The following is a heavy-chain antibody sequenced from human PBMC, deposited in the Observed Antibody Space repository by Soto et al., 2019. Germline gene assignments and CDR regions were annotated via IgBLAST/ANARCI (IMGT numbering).Heavy chain of an antibody. V-gene: IGHV1-69*02. D-gene: IGHD6-6*01. CDR3: ARVSSSSSLHDAFDI. CDR2: IIPILGIA. CDR1: GGTFSSYT. Sequence: SVKVSFKASGGTFSSYTISWVRQAPGQGLEWMGRIIPILGIANYAQKFQGRVTITADKSTSTAYMELSSLRSEDTAVYYCARVSSSSSLHDAFDIWGQGTMVTVSS. J-gene: IGHJ3*02.